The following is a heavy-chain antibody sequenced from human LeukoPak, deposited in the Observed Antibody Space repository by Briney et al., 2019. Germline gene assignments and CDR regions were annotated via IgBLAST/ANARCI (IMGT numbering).Heavy chain of an antibody. J-gene: IGHJ6*03. CDR1: GFTFSIYS. Sequence: GGSLRLSCAASGFTFSIYSMNWVRQAPGKGLEWVSSISSSSSYIYYTDSVKGRFTISRDNSKNTLYLQMNSLRAEDTAVYYCAKDTVKVSTISRVPHYTDVWGKGTTVTISS. CDR3: AKDTVKVSTISRVPHYTDV. V-gene: IGHV3-21*01. D-gene: IGHD5/OR15-5a*01. CDR2: ISSSSSYI.